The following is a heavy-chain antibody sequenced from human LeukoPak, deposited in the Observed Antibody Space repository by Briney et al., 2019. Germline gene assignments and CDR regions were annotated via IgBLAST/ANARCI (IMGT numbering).Heavy chain of an antibody. D-gene: IGHD3-16*01. CDR2: IRNDGSNK. CDR3: AKDLGSPFDY. Sequence: GGSLRLSCAASGFTFSSYGMHWVRQAPGKGLEWVAFIRNDGSNKYYADSVKGRFTISRDNSKNTLYLQMNSLRAEDTAVYYCAKDLGSPFDYWGQGTLVTVSS. CDR1: GFTFSSYG. V-gene: IGHV3-30*02. J-gene: IGHJ4*02.